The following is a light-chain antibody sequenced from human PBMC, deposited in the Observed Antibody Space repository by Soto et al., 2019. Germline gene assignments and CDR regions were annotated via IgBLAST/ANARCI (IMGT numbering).Light chain of an antibody. CDR3: SSYTTSSTRV. Sequence: QSALAQPASVSGSPGQSITISCTGTSSDVGAYDFVSWYQQHPDKAPKLMIYEVSNRPSGVSYRFSGSKSVNTAALTISGLQAEDEAGYYCSSYTTSSTRVFGTGTKVTVL. J-gene: IGLJ1*01. CDR1: SSDVGAYDF. CDR2: EVS. V-gene: IGLV2-14*03.